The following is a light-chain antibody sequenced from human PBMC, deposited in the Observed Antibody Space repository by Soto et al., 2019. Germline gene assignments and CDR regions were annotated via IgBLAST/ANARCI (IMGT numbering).Light chain of an antibody. CDR1: QSVSSN. J-gene: IGKJ5*01. CDR2: RTS. Sequence: EIVMTQSLATLSVSTGERATLSCRASQSVSSNLACCQHKPGQAPRLLMFRTSSRATGFPARFSGSGSGTDFTLTIRSLEPEDFAVDHCQHRSNWITFGQGTRLEN. V-gene: IGKV3-11*01. CDR3: QHRSNWIT.